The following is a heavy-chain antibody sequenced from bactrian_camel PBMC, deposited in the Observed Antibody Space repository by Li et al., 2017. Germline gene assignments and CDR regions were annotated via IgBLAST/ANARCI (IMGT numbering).Heavy chain of an antibody. CDR1: GFTYTTHC. V-gene: IGHV3S1*01. CDR2: IDSGGGTT. Sequence: QVQLVESGGGSVQAGESLTLSCTASGFTYTTHCMAWFRQAPGKGLEWVSTIDSGGGTTYYADSVKGRFTVSRDNAKNTVYLQMDNLESEDTALHYCATNTVTDGVAEFSYWGQGTQVTVS. J-gene: IGHJ4*01. CDR3: ATNTVTDGVAEFSY. D-gene: IGHD6*01.